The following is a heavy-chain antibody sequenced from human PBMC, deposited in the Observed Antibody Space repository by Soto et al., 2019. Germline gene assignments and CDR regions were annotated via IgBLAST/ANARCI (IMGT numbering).Heavy chain of an antibody. J-gene: IGHJ4*02. Sequence: QVALVQSGAEVKEPGASVRISCEASGYTFTSYGIHWVRQAPGQRLEWMGWINTGSSNTRYSPEFQARVTITRDTSASTAYMELNSLRSEDTAVYYCASAMPTAGYIYFAQWGQGPLVTVSS. CDR2: INTGSSNT. D-gene: IGHD3-9*01. CDR1: GYTFTSYG. V-gene: IGHV1-3*04. CDR3: ASAMPTAGYIYFAQ.